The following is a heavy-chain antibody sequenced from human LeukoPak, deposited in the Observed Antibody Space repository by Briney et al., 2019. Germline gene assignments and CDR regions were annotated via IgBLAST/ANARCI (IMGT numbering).Heavy chain of an antibody. CDR3: ARGPGDYFDY. D-gene: IGHD3-10*01. J-gene: IGHJ4*02. CDR1: GFTFSSYA. Sequence: PGGSLRLSCAASGFTFSSYAMHWVRQAPGKGLEWVAVISYDGSNKYYADSVKGRFTISRDNSKNALYLQMNSLRAEDTAVHYCARGPGDYFDYWGQGTLVTVSS. CDR2: ISYDGSNK. V-gene: IGHV3-30-3*01.